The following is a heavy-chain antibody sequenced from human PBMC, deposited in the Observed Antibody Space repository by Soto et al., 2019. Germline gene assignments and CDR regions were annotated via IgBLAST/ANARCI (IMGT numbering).Heavy chain of an antibody. CDR3: ARVSGPAMYFYGMDV. CDR2: IHHSGST. Sequence: QLQLQESGSRLLKPSQTLSLTCAVSGGSISSAGYSWSWIRQPSGKGLEWIGYIHHSGSTVYNPSLKSRVTMSVDRSKSQFSLRLTSVTAADTAVYFCARVSGPAMYFYGMDVWGQGPTVAVSS. CDR1: GGSISSAGYS. J-gene: IGHJ6*02. V-gene: IGHV4-30-2*01. D-gene: IGHD3-10*01.